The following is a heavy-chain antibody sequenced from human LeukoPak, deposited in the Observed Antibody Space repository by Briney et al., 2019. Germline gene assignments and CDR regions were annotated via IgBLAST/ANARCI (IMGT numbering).Heavy chain of an antibody. Sequence: ASVKVSCKAPGGTFSSYAISWVRQAPGQGLEWMGWINPNSGGTNYAQKFQGRVTMTRDTSISTAYMELSRLRSDDTAVYYCARDRTYYDSSGYFDYWGQGTLVTVSS. CDR2: INPNSGGT. CDR3: ARDRTYYDSSGYFDY. CDR1: GGTFSSYA. V-gene: IGHV1-2*02. D-gene: IGHD3-22*01. J-gene: IGHJ4*02.